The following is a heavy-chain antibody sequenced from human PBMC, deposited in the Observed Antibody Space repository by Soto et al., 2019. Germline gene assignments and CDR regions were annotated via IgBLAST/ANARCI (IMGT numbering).Heavy chain of an antibody. D-gene: IGHD6-13*01. Sequence: EVQLLESGGGLVQPGGSLRLSCAASGFTFTSYAMNWVRLAPGKGLEWVSAISGTGYNTYYADSVKGRFTISRDNTKNTLYLQMNSLRAEDTAVYYCAKAAFSSSWSPTYFDYWGQGTLVTVSS. J-gene: IGHJ4*02. V-gene: IGHV3-23*01. CDR3: AKAAFSSSWSPTYFDY. CDR1: GFTFTSYA. CDR2: ISGTGYNT.